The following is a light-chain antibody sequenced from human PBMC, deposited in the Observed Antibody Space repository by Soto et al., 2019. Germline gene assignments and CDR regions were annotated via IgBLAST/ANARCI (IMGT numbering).Light chain of an antibody. CDR2: DVS. V-gene: IGLV2-14*01. CDR1: SSDVGGYNY. J-gene: IGLJ1*01. Sequence: QSALTQPASVSGSPGQSITISCTGTSSDVGGYNYVSWYQQHPGKAPQLMIYDVSNRPSGVSKRFSGSKSGNTASLTISGLQAEDEADYYCISYTSSSTFYVFGTGTKLTVL. CDR3: ISYTSSSTFYV.